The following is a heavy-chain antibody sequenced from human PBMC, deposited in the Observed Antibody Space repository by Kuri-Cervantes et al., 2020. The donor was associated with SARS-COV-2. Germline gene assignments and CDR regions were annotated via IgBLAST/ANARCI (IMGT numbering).Heavy chain of an antibody. CDR3: AVDFWSGYSLRIGGAPGYGMDV. J-gene: IGHJ6*02. CDR2: ISSSSSYI. CDR1: GFPFRSYA. Sequence: GESLKISCSTSGFPFRSYAMTWVRQAPGKGLEWVSSISSSSSYIYYADSVKGRFTISRDNAKNSLYLQMNSLRAEDTAVYYCAVDFWSGYSLRIGGAPGYGMDVWGQGTTVTVSS. D-gene: IGHD3-3*01. V-gene: IGHV3-21*01.